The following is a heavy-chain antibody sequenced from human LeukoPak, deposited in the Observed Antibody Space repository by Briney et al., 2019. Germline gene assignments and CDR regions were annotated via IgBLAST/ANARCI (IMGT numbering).Heavy chain of an antibody. CDR1: GYTFTGYY. CDR3: ARGGDYDSSGYYYVTYFDY. J-gene: IGHJ4*02. V-gene: IGHV1-2*02. Sequence: ASVKVSCKASGYTFTGYYMHWVRQAPGQGLEWMGWINPNSGGTNYAQKFQGRVTMTRDTSISTAYMELSSLRSEDTAVYYCARGGDYDSSGYYYVTYFDYWGQGTLVTVSS. D-gene: IGHD3-22*01. CDR2: INPNSGGT.